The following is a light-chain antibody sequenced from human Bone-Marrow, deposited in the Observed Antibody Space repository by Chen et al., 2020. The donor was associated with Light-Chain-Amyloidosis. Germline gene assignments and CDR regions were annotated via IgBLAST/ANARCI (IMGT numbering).Light chain of an antibody. V-gene: IGLV3-21*02. J-gene: IGLJ3*02. CDR3: QVWDRSSDRPV. CDR2: DDS. CDR1: NIGSTS. Sequence: SYVLTQPSSVSVAPGQTATLACGGNNIGSTSVHWYQQTPGQAPLLVVYDDSDRPSGIPERLSGSSSGNTATVTISGVEAGDEADYYCQVWDRSSDRPVFGGGTKLTVL.